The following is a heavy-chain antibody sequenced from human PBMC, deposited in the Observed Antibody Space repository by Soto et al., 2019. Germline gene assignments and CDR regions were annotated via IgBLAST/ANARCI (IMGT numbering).Heavy chain of an antibody. CDR1: GITFSNVW. J-gene: IGHJ4*02. D-gene: IGHD6-19*01. CDR2: IKKKSDGWTA. V-gene: IGHV3-15*01. CDR3: RTQWLD. Sequence: GGSLRLSFAASGITFSNVWMSWVRQAPGKGLEWLGRIKKKSDGWTADYAAPVKGRFTISRDDSNNTLYLQMRNLKTEDTAVYYCRTQWLDWGQGTLVTVSS.